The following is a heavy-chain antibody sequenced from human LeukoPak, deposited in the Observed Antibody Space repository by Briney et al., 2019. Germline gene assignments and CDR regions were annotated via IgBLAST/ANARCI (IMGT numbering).Heavy chain of an antibody. CDR3: AGESTNQHH. D-gene: IGHD1-1*01. CDR1: GVSISSVDYY. CDR2: IYYSEST. J-gene: IGHJ5*02. Sequence: PSQTLSLTCTVSGVSISSVDYYWSWIRQPPGKGLEWIVYIYYSESTYYNPSLKSRVTISVDTSKNQFSLKLSYVTAAETAVYYCAGESTNQHHWGQGTLVTVSS. V-gene: IGHV4-30-4*08.